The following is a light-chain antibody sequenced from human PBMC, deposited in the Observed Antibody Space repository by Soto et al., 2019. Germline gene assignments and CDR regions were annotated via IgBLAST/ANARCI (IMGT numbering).Light chain of an antibody. CDR3: QAWDSSTVV. CDR2: EVS. CDR1: SSDIGGYNY. V-gene: IGLV2-14*01. Sequence: QSALTQPASVSGSPGQSITISCTGTSSDIGGYNYVSWYQQHPGKAPKLMIYEVSNRPSGVSNRFSGSKSVNTASLTISGLQAEDEADYYCQAWDSSTVVFGGGTKLTVL. J-gene: IGLJ2*01.